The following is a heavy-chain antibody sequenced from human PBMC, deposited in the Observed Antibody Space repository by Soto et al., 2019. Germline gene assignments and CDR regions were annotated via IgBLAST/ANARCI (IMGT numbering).Heavy chain of an antibody. D-gene: IGHD3-10*01. V-gene: IGHV3-33*01. Sequence: QVQLVESGGGVAQPGRSLRLSCVASGITFSSYGMHWVRQAPGKGLEWVAVIWYDGSNKYYADSVKGRFTISRDNSKNTLYLQMNNLRAEDTAVYYCARDLGSGEEFDPWGQGTLVTVSS. J-gene: IGHJ5*02. CDR3: ARDLGSGEEFDP. CDR1: GITFSSYG. CDR2: IWYDGSNK.